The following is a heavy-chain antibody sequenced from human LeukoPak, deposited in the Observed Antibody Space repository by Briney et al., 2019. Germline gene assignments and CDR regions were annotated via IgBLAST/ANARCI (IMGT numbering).Heavy chain of an antibody. Sequence: ASVKVSCKASGYTFTSYYMHWVRQAPGQGLEWMGIINPSGGSTSYAQKFQGRVTMTRGTSTSTVYMELSSLRSEDTAVYYCARRSGSYSEISYYYYYYGMDVWGQGTTVTVSS. CDR3: ARRSGSYSEISYYYYYYGMDV. CDR2: INPSGGST. D-gene: IGHD3-10*01. CDR1: GYTFTSYY. J-gene: IGHJ6*02. V-gene: IGHV1-46*01.